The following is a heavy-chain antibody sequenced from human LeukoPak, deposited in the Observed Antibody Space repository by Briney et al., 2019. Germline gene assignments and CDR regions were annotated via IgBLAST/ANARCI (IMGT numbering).Heavy chain of an antibody. V-gene: IGHV3-48*01. J-gene: IGHJ4*02. CDR2: TGSMGSTI. CDR1: GFSFNIYS. CDR3: ARVGGRGIDY. Sequence: HPGGSLRLSCSASGFSFNIYSMSWVRQSPGKGLEWIAYTGSMGSTIHYADSVKGRFTISRDNAKKSLYLQMDTLRGDDTAVYYCARVGGRGIDYWGQGSLVSASS.